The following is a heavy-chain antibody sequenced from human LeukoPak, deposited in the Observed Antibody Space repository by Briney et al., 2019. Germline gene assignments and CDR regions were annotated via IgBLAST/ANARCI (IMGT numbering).Heavy chain of an antibody. CDR3: AKDRGYYGSGSYYYFDY. CDR2: IIPIFGTA. J-gene: IGHJ4*02. Sequence: SVKLSCKASGGTLSSYAISWVRQAPGQGLEWMGGIIPIFGTANYAQKFQGRVTITADESTSTAYMELSSLRAEDTAVYYCAKDRGYYGSGSYYYFDYWGQGTLVTVSS. V-gene: IGHV1-69*13. D-gene: IGHD3-10*01. CDR1: GGTLSSYA.